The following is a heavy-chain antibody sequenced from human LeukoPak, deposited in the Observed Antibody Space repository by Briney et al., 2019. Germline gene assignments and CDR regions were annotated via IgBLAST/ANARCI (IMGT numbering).Heavy chain of an antibody. J-gene: IGHJ5*02. V-gene: IGHV3-13*01. D-gene: IGHD2-8*01. CDR3: ARGTYWFDP. CDR1: GFTFRSYD. Sequence: GGSLRLSCAASGFTFRSYDMHWVRQATGKGLEWVSAIGIGGDTYYPGSVKGRFTISRENAKNSLYLQMNSLRAGDTAVYYCARGTYWFDPWGQGTLVTVSS. CDR2: IGIGGDT.